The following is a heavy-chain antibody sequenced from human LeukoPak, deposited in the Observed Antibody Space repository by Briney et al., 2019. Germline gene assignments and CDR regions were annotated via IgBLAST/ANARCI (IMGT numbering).Heavy chain of an antibody. CDR1: GFTFSSYA. J-gene: IGHJ5*02. CDR2: ISGSVGGT. Sequence: GGSLRLSCAASGFTFSSYAMSWVRQAPGKGLEWVSAISGSVGGTYYADSVKGRFTISRDNSKNTLYLQRNSRRAEDTAAYYCAKDLGPDLGHCSTWGQGTLVTVSS. CDR3: AKDLGPDLGHCST. V-gene: IGHV3-23*01. D-gene: IGHD2-2*01.